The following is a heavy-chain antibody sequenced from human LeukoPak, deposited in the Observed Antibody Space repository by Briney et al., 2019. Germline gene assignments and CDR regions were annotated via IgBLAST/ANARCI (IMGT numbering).Heavy chain of an antibody. CDR3: ARVPDTAMVTVDY. D-gene: IGHD5-18*01. CDR1: GFTFSSYS. J-gene: IGHJ4*02. Sequence: GGSLRLSCAASGFTFSSYSMNWVRQAPGMGLEWVSSISSSSSYIYYADSVKGRFTISRDNAKNSLYLQMNSLRAEDTAVYYCARVPDTAMVTVDYWGQGTLVTVSS. V-gene: IGHV3-21*01. CDR2: ISSSSSYI.